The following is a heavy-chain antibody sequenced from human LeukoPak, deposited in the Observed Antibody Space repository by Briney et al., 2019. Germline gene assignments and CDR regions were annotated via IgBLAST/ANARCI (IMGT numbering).Heavy chain of an antibody. V-gene: IGHV3-30*02. J-gene: IGHJ4*02. D-gene: IGHD4-17*01. CDR3: AKGHPRNGDYARTFDY. Sequence: GGSLRLSCAASGFTFSSYGMHWVRQAPGKGLEWVAFIRYDGSNKYYADSVKGRFTISRDNSKNTLYLQMNSLRAEDTAVYYCAKGHPRNGDYARTFDYWGQGTLVTVSS. CDR1: GFTFSSYG. CDR2: IRYDGSNK.